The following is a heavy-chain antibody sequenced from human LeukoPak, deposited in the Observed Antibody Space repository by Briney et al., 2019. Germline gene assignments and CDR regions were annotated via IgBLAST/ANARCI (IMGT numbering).Heavy chain of an antibody. CDR1: GYTFTGYY. J-gene: IGHJ2*01. CDR2: INPNRGGT. D-gene: IGHD4-17*01. V-gene: IGHV1-2*06. Sequence: ASVKVSCKASGYTFTGYYMHWVRQAPGQGLEWMARINPNRGGTNYAQKFQGRVTMTRDTSINTAYIQLSRLRADDTAVYYCGFQYGDYWYCDLWGRGTGVTVSS. CDR3: GFQYGDYWYCDL.